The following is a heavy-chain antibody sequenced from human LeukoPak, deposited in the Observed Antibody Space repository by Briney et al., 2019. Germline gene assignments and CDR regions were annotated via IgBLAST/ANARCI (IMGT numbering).Heavy chain of an antibody. D-gene: IGHD4-17*01. J-gene: IGHJ4*02. CDR3: ASNQDGDYGVFDY. V-gene: IGHV1-69*02. CDR2: IIPILGIA. CDR1: GGTFSSYT. Sequence: GSSVKASCKASGGTFSSYTIRWVRQAPGQGLEWMGRIIPILGIANYAQKFQGRVTITADKSTSTAYVELSSLRSEDTAVYYCASNQDGDYGVFDYWGQGTMVTVSS.